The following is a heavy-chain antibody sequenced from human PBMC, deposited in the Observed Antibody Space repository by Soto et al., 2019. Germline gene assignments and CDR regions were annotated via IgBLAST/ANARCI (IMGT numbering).Heavy chain of an antibody. CDR3: AGGGYSGSYLDDAFDI. V-gene: IGHV1-69*01. CDR2: IIPIFGTA. J-gene: IGHJ3*02. Sequence: QVQLVQSGAEVKKPGSSVKVSCKASGGTFSSYAISWVRQAPGQGLEWMGGIIPIFGTANYAQKFQGRVTITADETTSTAYMGLSSVRSEDTAVYYCAGGGYSGSYLDDAFDIWGQGTMVTVSS. D-gene: IGHD1-26*01. CDR1: GGTFSSYA.